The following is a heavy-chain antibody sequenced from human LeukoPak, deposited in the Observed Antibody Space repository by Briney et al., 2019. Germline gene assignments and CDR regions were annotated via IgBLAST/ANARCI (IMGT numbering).Heavy chain of an antibody. CDR3: AKDEYYGSGTYYIY. D-gene: IGHD3-10*01. CDR1: GFTFSNSA. J-gene: IGHJ4*02. CDR2: ISGSGGYT. Sequence: GGSLRLSCAASGFTFSNSAMSWVRQAPGKGLEWVSAISGSGGYTFYADSVKGRFTISRDNSKSTLYLQMNSLRAEDTAVYYCAKDEYYGSGTYYIYWGQGTLVTVSS. V-gene: IGHV3-23*01.